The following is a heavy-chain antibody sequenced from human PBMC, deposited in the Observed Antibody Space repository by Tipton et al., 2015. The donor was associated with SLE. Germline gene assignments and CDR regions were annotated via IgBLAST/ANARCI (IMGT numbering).Heavy chain of an antibody. J-gene: IGHJ6*02. CDR2: TSHSGRS. CDR1: GASFSDYF. V-gene: IGHV4-34*01. CDR3: ARQRLRLLSPLDA. D-gene: IGHD3-10*01. Sequence: TLSLTCAVSGASFSDYFWTWIRQAPGKGLEWIGETSHSGRSIYNPFLKSRVTASLDTSKMHFSLRLTSVTAADTAVYYCARQRLRLLSPLDAWGQGTTVTVS.